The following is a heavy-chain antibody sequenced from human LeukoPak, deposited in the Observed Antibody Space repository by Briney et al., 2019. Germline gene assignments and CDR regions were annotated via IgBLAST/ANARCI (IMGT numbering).Heavy chain of an antibody. CDR1: GFTVSSNY. J-gene: IGHJ3*02. CDR3: AREPYDSSGYRDAFDI. CDR2: IYSGGST. D-gene: IGHD3-22*01. Sequence: GGSLRLSCAASGFTVSSNYMSWVRQAPGKGLEWVSVIYSGGSTYYADSVKGRFTISRDNSKNTLYLQMNSLRAEDTAVYYCAREPYDSSGYRDAFDIWGQGTMVTVPS. V-gene: IGHV3-53*01.